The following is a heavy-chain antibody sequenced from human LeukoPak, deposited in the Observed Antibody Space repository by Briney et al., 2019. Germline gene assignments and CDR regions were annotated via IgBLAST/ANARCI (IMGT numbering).Heavy chain of an antibody. CDR3: ARGPGWEPDGYFDY. V-gene: IGHV4-39*01. D-gene: IGHD1-26*01. CDR2: IYYSGST. CDR1: GGSISSSSYY. J-gene: IGHJ4*02. Sequence: SETLSLTCTVSGGSISSSSYYWGWIRQPPGKGLEWIGSIYYSGSTYYNPSLKSRVTISVDTSKNQFSLKLSSVTAADTAVYYRARGPGWEPDGYFDYWGQGTLVTVSS.